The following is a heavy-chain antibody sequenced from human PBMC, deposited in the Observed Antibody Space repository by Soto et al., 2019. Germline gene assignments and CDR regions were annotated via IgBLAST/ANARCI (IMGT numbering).Heavy chain of an antibody. V-gene: IGHV1-2*04. D-gene: IGHD3-16*01. Sequence: ASVKVSCKASGYTFTGYYMHWVRQAPGQGLEWMGWINPNSGGTNYAQKFQGWVTMTRDTSISTAYMELSRLRSDDTAVYYCARASDYVWGGGDYWGQGTLVTVSS. CDR1: GYTFTGYY. J-gene: IGHJ4*02. CDR2: INPNSGGT. CDR3: ARASDYVWGGGDY.